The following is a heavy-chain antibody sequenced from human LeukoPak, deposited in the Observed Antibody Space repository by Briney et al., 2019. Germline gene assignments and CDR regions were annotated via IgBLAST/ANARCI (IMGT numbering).Heavy chain of an antibody. CDR2: INHSGST. Sequence: SETLSLTCAVYGGSFSGSFWTWIRQPPGKGLEWIGEINHSGSTNSNPSLESRVTISVGTSKSQFSLKLRSVTAADKALYYCARGLRRRGADSFDLWGQGTMVTVSS. D-gene: IGHD1-26*01. V-gene: IGHV4-34*01. J-gene: IGHJ3*01. CDR1: GGSFSGSF. CDR3: ARGLRRRGADSFDL.